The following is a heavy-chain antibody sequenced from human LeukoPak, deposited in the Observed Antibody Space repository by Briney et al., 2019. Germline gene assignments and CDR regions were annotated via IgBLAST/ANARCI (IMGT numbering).Heavy chain of an antibody. V-gene: IGHV4-34*01. CDR3: ARLERDAFDI. J-gene: IGHJ3*02. Sequence: PSETLSLTCAVYGGSFSGYYWSWIRQPPGKGLEWIGEIYHSGSTNYNPSLKSRVTISVDKSKNQFSLKLSSVTAADTAVYYCARLERDAFDIWGQGTMVTVSS. CDR2: IYHSGST. CDR1: GGSFSGYY. D-gene: IGHD1-1*01.